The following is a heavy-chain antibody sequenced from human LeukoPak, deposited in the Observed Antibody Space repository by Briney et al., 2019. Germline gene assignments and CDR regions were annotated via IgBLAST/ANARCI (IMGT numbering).Heavy chain of an antibody. CDR3: AKDTISYGGHDFDY. Sequence: GGSLRLSCEVSGFLLRNYAMSWVRQAPGKGLEWVSAISGGGGDKYADSVRGRFTISRDDPKNTLYLQMNGLRVDDTAIYYCAKDTISYGGHDFDYWGQGTLVTVSS. J-gene: IGHJ4*02. CDR1: GFLLRNYA. D-gene: IGHD4-23*01. V-gene: IGHV3-23*01. CDR2: ISGGGGD.